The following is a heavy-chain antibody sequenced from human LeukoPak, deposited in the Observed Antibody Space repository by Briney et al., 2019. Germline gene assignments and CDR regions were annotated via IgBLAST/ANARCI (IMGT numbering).Heavy chain of an antibody. CDR2: ISYDGSNK. CDR1: GFTISNYG. J-gene: IGHJ3*02. V-gene: IGHV3-30*18. CDR3: AKRFGESPAGGFDI. D-gene: IGHD3-10*01. Sequence: GGSLRLSCAVSGFTISNYGMHWVRRAPGKGLEWVAVISYDGSNKYYADSVKGRFTISRDNSKNTLYLQMNSLRTEDTAVYYCAKRFGESPAGGFDIWGQGTMVTVSS.